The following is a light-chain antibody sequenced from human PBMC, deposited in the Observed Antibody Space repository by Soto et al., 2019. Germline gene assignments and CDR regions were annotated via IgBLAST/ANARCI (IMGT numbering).Light chain of an antibody. J-gene: IGLJ1*01. V-gene: IGLV2-14*01. CDR1: SSDVGAYNY. Sequence: QSALTQPASVSGSPGQSITISCTGTSSDVGAYNYVSWYQQHPGKAPKLMIYEVSNRPSGVSIRFSGSKSGNTASLTISGLQAEDEADYHCSSYTTSSTYVFGTGTKLTVL. CDR2: EVS. CDR3: SSYTTSSTYV.